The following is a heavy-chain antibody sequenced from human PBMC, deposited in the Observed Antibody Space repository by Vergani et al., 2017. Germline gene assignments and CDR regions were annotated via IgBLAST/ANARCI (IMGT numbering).Heavy chain of an antibody. CDR3: ARPGSSSWYQVSWYFDL. V-gene: IGHV4-38-2*01. D-gene: IGHD6-13*01. Sequence: QVQLQESGPGLVKPSETLSLTCAVSGYSISSGYYWGWIRQPPGKGLEWIGCIYHSGSTYYNPSLKSRVTISVETSKTQFSLKLSSVTAADTAVYYLARPGSSSWYQVSWYFDLWGRGTLVTVSS. J-gene: IGHJ2*01. CDR1: GYSISSGYY. CDR2: IYHSGST.